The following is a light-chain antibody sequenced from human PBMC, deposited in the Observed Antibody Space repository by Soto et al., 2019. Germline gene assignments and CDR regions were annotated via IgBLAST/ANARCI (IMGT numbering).Light chain of an antibody. Sequence: DIQMTQSPSSLSASVGDRVTITCRASESIARHLNWYQQKPGKAPKLLIYAASSLQNGVTSRFRGVGSGTDFTHTINNLQPEDFATYYCQQTYSTLSITFGQGTRLEIK. J-gene: IGKJ5*01. V-gene: IGKV1-39*01. CDR2: AAS. CDR3: QQTYSTLSIT. CDR1: ESIARH.